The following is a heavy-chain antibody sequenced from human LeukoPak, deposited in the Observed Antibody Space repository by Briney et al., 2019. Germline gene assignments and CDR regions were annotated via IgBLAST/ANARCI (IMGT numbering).Heavy chain of an antibody. CDR2: INPNNGDT. Sequence: ASVKVSCKASGYTFTAYFLHWARQAPGQGLEWVGRINPNNGDTNYAQRFQGRVTVTRDTSIDTAYMELNRLTPDDTAVYFCARAKSGSFDSDGFYPWGQGTLVTVSS. CDR1: GYTFTAYF. J-gene: IGHJ5*02. V-gene: IGHV1-2*06. D-gene: IGHD2/OR15-2a*01. CDR3: ARAKSGSFDSDGFYP.